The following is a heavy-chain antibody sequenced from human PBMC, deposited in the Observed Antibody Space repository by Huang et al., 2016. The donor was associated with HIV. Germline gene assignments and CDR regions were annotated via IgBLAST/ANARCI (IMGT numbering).Heavy chain of an antibody. CDR1: GFSLSNARVG. CDR2: IFSNDEK. Sequence: QVTLKESGPVLVKPTETLTLTCTVSGFSLSNARVGVSWIRQPPGKSLEWLAHIFSNDEKSYSTSLKNRLTISTDTSKSQVVLTMTNMYPVDTATYYCARLYYDVWSSYYADYWGQGTLVTVSS. D-gene: IGHD3-3*01. V-gene: IGHV2-26*01. J-gene: IGHJ4*02. CDR3: ARLYYDVWSSYYADY.